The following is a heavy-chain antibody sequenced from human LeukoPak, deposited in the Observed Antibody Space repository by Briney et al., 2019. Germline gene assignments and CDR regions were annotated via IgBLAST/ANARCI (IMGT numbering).Heavy chain of an antibody. CDR2: IKQDGSEK. Sequence: PGGSLRLSCAASGFTFSSYWMSWVRQAPGKGLEWVANIKQDGSEKYYVDSVKGRFTISRDNAKNSLYLQMNSLRAEDTAVYYCAREPSMVRGVSPFDYWGRGTLVTVSS. CDR3: AREPSMVRGVSPFDY. V-gene: IGHV3-7*03. D-gene: IGHD3-10*01. CDR1: GFTFSSYW. J-gene: IGHJ4*02.